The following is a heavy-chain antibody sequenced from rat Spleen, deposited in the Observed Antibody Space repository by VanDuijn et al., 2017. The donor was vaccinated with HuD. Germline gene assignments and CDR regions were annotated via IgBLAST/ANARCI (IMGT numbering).Heavy chain of an antibody. CDR1: GFTFSDYT. V-gene: IGHV5-17*01. CDR3: ARPTTGIPFNY. J-gene: IGHJ2*01. Sequence: EVQLVESGGGLVQPGRPLKLSCSASGFTFSDYTMAWVRQAPKKGLEWVAAIVDDGSNTFYRDSVKGRFTISRNNAKSTLYLKVDSLRSEDTAIYYCARPTTGIPFNYWGQGVMVTVSS. D-gene: IGHD1-9*01. CDR2: IVDDGSNT.